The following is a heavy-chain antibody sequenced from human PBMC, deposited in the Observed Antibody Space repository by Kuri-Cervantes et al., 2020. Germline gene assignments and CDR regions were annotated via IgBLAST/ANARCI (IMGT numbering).Heavy chain of an antibody. J-gene: IGHJ6*02. D-gene: IGHD3-10*01. CDR2: IWYDGSNK. CDR3: ARDPTMVRGVIYYYYYGMDV. V-gene: IGHV3-33*08. Sequence: LSLTCAASGFTFSSYAMHWVRQAPGKGLEWVAVIWYDGSNKYYADSVKGRFTISRDNSKNTLYLQMNSLRAEDTAVYYCARDPTMVRGVIYYYYYGMDVWGQGTTVTVSS. CDR1: GFTFSSYA.